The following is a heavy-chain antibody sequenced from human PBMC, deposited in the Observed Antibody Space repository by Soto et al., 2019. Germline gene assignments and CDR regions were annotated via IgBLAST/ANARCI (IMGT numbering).Heavy chain of an antibody. CDR1: GFTFSSYA. Sequence: EVQLLESGGGLVQPGGSLRLSCAASGFTFSSYAMNWVRQAPGKGLEWVSVISGSGGSTYYADSVKGRFTISRDNSKNTLYLQMNSLRAEDTAVYYCARRSSGWDFEYWGQGTLVTVSS. CDR3: ARRSSGWDFEY. J-gene: IGHJ4*02. V-gene: IGHV3-23*01. D-gene: IGHD6-19*01. CDR2: ISGSGGST.